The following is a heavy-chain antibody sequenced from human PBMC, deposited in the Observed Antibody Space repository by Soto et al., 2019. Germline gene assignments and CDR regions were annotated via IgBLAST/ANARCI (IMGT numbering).Heavy chain of an antibody. CDR2: IHHSGSA. V-gene: IGHV4-59*08. Sequence: SETLSLTCTVSGGSVSSYFWTWIRQPPGKGLEWIGYIHHSGSADYNASLKSRVTISVDTSKNQFSLKLNSVTAADTAVYYCARRARGSSSFYYYYYMDVWGKGTTVTVSS. CDR3: ARRARGSSSFYYYYYMDV. D-gene: IGHD6-6*01. CDR1: GGSVSSYF. J-gene: IGHJ6*03.